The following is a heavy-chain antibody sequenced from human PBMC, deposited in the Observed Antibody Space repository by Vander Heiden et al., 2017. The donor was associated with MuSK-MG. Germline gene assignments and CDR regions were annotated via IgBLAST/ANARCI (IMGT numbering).Heavy chain of an antibody. D-gene: IGHD2-21*02. Sequence: EVQLLESGGGLVQPGGSLRLSCAASGFTFSSYAMGWVRQAPGKGLEWVSAMSGSGASTYYADSVKGRFTISRDNSKNTLYLQMNSLRAEDTAVYYCAKGLGENCGGDCYSRLLDYWGQGTLVTVST. CDR2: MSGSGAST. J-gene: IGHJ4*02. V-gene: IGHV3-23*01. CDR1: GFTFSSYA. CDR3: AKGLGENCGGDCYSRLLDY.